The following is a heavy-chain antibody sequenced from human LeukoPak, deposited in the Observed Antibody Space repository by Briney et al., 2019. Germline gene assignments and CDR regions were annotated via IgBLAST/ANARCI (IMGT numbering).Heavy chain of an antibody. CDR2: ISCSGGST. CDR3: AKASVYGGNSGD. D-gene: IGHD2-21*02. J-gene: IGHJ4*02. V-gene: IGHV3-23*01. Sequence: GGSLSLSCAASGFTFDDYAMHWVRQAPGKGLEWVSAISCSGGSTYYADSVKGRFTISRDNSKNTLYLQMNSLRAEDTAVYYCAKASVYGGNSGDWGQGTLVTVSS. CDR1: GFTFDDYA.